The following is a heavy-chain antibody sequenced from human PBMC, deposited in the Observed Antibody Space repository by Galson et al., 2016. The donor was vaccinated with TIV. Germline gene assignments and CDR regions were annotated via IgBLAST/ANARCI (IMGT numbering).Heavy chain of an antibody. CDR1: GYTFINYA. V-gene: IGHV1-3*01. CDR3: SRSYAISGYYYHFYY. D-gene: IGHD3-22*01. J-gene: IGHJ4*02. Sequence: SVKVSCKASGYTFINYAIHWVRQAPGQRLEWMGWINAANGDTKSSQKFQGRVTTTRDTSANTAYMELSSLRSEDTAVYYCSRSYAISGYYYHFYYWGQGTLVTVSS. CDR2: INAANGDT.